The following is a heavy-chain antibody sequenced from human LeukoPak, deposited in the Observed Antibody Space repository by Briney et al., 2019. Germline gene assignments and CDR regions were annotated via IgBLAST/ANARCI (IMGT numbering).Heavy chain of an antibody. D-gene: IGHD4/OR15-4a*01. CDR1: GFTFSSYW. V-gene: IGHV3-7*01. CDR3: ARDSDYGTYYYGMDV. CDR2: IKQDGSEK. J-gene: IGHJ6*02. Sequence: GGSLRLSCGASGFTFSSYWMSWVRQAPGKGLEWAANIKQDGSEKYYVDSVKGRFTISRDNAKNSLYLQMNSLRAEDTAVYYCARDSDYGTYYYGMDVWGQGTTVTVSS.